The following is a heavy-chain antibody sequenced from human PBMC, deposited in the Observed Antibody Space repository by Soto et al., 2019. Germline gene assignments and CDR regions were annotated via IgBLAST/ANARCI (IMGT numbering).Heavy chain of an antibody. CDR1: GFTFSSYA. J-gene: IGHJ4*02. D-gene: IGHD1-26*01. CDR3: AKDSRGSYYFDY. V-gene: IGHV3-23*01. Sequence: GGSLRLSCAASGFTFSSYAMTWVRQAPGKGLEWVSAISGSGGSTYYADSVKGRFTISRDNSKNTLYLQMNSLRAEDTAVYYCAKDSRGSYYFDYWGQGTRVTVSS. CDR2: ISGSGGST.